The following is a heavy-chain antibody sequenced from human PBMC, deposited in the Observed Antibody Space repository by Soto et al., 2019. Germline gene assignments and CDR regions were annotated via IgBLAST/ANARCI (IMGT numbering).Heavy chain of an antibody. V-gene: IGHV1-69*06. Sequence: SVKVSCKASGGTFSSYAISWVRQAPGQGLDWMGGIIPIFGTANYAQKFQGRVTITADKSTSTAYMELSSLRSEDTAVYYCARGIMVRGVIITSQSGDYYYYGMDVWG. CDR3: ARGIMVRGVIITSQSGDYYYYGMDV. D-gene: IGHD3-10*01. CDR2: IIPIFGTA. J-gene: IGHJ6*04. CDR1: GGTFSSYA.